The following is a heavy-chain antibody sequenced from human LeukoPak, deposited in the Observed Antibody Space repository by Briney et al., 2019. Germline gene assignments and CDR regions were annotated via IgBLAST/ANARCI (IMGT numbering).Heavy chain of an antibody. V-gene: IGHV3-53*01. D-gene: IGHD3-16*01. Sequence: PGGSLRLSCAASGFTVSSNYMSWVRHAPGQGLEWVSVIYSGGSTYYADSVKGRFTISRDNSKNTLYLQMNSLRAEDTAVYYCAKDGGDLAYYFDYWGQGTLVTVSS. CDR1: GFTVSSNY. J-gene: IGHJ4*02. CDR3: AKDGGDLAYYFDY. CDR2: IYSGGST.